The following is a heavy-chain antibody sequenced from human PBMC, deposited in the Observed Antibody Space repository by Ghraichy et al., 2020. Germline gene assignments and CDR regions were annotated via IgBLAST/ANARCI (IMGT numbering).Heavy chain of an antibody. J-gene: IGHJ4*02. V-gene: IGHV3-23*01. Sequence: GGSLRLSCAASGFTFSSYAMSWVRQAPGKGLEWVSAISGSGGSTYYADSVKGRFTISRDNSKNTLYLQMNSLRAEDTAVYYCAKGTDDYGDYFLGFYWGQGTLVTVSS. D-gene: IGHD4-17*01. CDR3: AKGTDDYGDYFLGFY. CDR1: GFTFSSYA. CDR2: ISGSGGST.